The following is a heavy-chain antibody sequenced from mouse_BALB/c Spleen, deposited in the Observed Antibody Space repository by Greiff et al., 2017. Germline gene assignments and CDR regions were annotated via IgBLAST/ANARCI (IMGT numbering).Heavy chain of an antibody. J-gene: IGHJ4*01. Sequence: VQLVESGAELMKPGASVKISCKATGYTFSSYWIEWVKQRPGHGLEWIGEILPGSGSTNYNEKFKGKATFTADTSSNTAYMQLSSLTSEDSAVYYCARQLGLRGAYAMDYWGQGTSVTVSS. D-gene: IGHD3-1*01. CDR1: GYTFSSYW. CDR2: ILPGSGST. V-gene: IGHV1-9*01. CDR3: ARQLGLRGAYAMDY.